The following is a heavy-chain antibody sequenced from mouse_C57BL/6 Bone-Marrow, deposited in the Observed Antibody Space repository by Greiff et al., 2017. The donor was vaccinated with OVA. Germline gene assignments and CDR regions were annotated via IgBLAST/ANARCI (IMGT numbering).Heavy chain of an antibody. CDR3: ARYYYGSSPWFAY. CDR1: GFSLSTFGMG. D-gene: IGHD1-1*01. CDR2: IWWDDDK. V-gene: IGHV8-8*01. Sequence: QVTLKVCGPGILQPSQTLSLPCSFSGFSLSTFGMGVGWIRQPSGKGLEWLAHIWWDDDKYYNPALKSRLTISKDTSKNQVGLKSANVDTADTATYDCARYYYGSSPWFAYWGQGTLVTVSA. J-gene: IGHJ3*01.